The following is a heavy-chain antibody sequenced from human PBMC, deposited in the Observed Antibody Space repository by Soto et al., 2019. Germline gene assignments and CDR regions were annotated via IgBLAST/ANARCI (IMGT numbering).Heavy chain of an antibody. CDR1: GFTFSGSA. Sequence: GGSLRLSXAASGFTFSGSAMHWVRQASGKGLEWVGRIRSKANSYATAYAASVKGRFTISRDESKNTAYLQMNSLKTEDTAVYYCTRLQDIVVVPAATYYYYYGMDVWGQGTTVTVSS. J-gene: IGHJ6*02. CDR3: TRLQDIVVVPAATYYYYYGMDV. CDR2: IRSKANSYAT. D-gene: IGHD2-2*01. V-gene: IGHV3-73*01.